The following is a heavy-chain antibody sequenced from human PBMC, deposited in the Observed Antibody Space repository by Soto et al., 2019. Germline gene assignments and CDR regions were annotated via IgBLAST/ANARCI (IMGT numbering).Heavy chain of an antibody. J-gene: IGHJ6*03. V-gene: IGHV4-59*01. Sequence: SETLSPPCPVSWGSLSSFYWGWVRQPPGKGLEWIGYIYYSGSTNYNPSLKSRVTISVDTSKNQFSLKLSSVTAADTAVYYCARVYYYYYMDVRGKGTTVTVS. CDR2: IYYSGST. CDR1: WGSLSSFY. CDR3: ARVYYYYYMDV.